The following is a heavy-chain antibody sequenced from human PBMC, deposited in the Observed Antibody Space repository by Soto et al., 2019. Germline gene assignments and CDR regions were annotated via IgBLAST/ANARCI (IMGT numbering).Heavy chain of an antibody. V-gene: IGHV3-21*01. J-gene: IGHJ6*02. CDR3: ARVEVVNYYYTMDV. CDR2: INSRSSHI. Sequence: KTGGSLRLSCAASGFTFSTYSMNWVRQAPGKGLEWVSSINSRSSHIYYADSMKGRFTISRDNAKNSLYLQMNSLRAEDTAVYYCARVEVVNYYYTMDVWGQGTTVTVSS. CDR1: GFTFSTYS. D-gene: IGHD2-21*01.